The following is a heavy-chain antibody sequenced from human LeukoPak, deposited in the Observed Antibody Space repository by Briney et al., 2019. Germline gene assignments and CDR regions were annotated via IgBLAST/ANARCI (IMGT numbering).Heavy chain of an antibody. CDR3: TIMITFGGVIVSDY. J-gene: IGHJ4*02. V-gene: IGHV1-2*02. CDR2: INPNSGGT. D-gene: IGHD3-16*02. CDR1: GYTFTGYY. Sequence: ASVKVSCKASGYTFTGYYMHWVRQAPGQGLEWMGWINPNSGGTNYAQKFQGRVTMTRDTSISTAYMELSRLRSDDTAVYYCTIMITFGGVIVSDYWGQGTLVTVSS.